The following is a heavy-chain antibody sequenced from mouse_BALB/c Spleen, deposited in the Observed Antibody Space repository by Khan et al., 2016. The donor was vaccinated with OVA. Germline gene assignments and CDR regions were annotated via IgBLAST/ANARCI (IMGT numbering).Heavy chain of an antibody. CDR1: GYTFSYT. Sequence: VQLQQSGAELARPGASVKMSCKASGYTFSYTIHWIKKRPGQGLEWIGYINPSNGYTNYNQKFNDKATLTTDKSSTTAYLQLSSLTSDDSAVYNCVRDGAYHRNDGWFAFWGQGTLVTVSA. CDR2: INPSNGYT. V-gene: IGHV1-4*01. J-gene: IGHJ3*01. CDR3: VRDGAYHRNDGWFAF. D-gene: IGHD2-14*01.